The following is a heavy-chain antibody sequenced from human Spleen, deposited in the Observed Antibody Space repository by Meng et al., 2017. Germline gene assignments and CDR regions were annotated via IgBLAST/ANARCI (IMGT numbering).Heavy chain of an antibody. V-gene: IGHV4-34*01. CDR3: ARGSVSGDYYDSSGYYYFDY. CDR1: GGSFSCYY. Sequence: HVQLQQWGAGLLTPSETLSLTCAVYGGSFSCYYWSWIRQPPGKGLEWIGEINHSGSTNYNPSLKSRVTISVDTSKNQFSLKLSSVTAADTAVYYCARGSVSGDYYDSSGYYYFDYWGQGTLVTVSS. D-gene: IGHD3-22*01. J-gene: IGHJ4*02. CDR2: INHSGST.